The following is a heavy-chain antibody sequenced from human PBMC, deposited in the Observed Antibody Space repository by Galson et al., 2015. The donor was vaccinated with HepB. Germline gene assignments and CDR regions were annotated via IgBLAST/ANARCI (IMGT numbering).Heavy chain of an antibody. CDR3: GRPSKSKNSSRNGASDI. Sequence: SETLSLTCTVSGGSISSSSYYWGWIRQPPGKGLEWIWSIYYSGSTYYNPSLKSRVTISVDTSKNQFSLKLISVPAADTAVYYCGRPSKSKNSSRNGASDIWGQGTMVTVSS. CDR1: GGSISSSSYY. V-gene: IGHV4-39*01. CDR2: IYYSGST. J-gene: IGHJ3*02. D-gene: IGHD6-13*01.